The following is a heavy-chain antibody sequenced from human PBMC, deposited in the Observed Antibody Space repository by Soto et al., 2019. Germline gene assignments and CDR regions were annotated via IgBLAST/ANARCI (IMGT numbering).Heavy chain of an antibody. CDR2: IYYSGST. Sequence: SETLSLTCTVSGGSVSSGSYYWSWIRQPPGKGLEWIGYIYYSGSTNYNPSLKSRVTISVDTSKNQFSLKLSSVTAADTAVYYCARGGYSYVIYGMEVWGQGTTVTVSS. D-gene: IGHD5-18*01. V-gene: IGHV4-61*01. CDR1: GGSVSSGSYY. J-gene: IGHJ6*02. CDR3: ARGGYSYVIYGMEV.